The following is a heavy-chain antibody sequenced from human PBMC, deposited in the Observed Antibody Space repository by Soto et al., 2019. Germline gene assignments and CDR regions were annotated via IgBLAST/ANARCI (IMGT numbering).Heavy chain of an antibody. CDR2: INHSGST. Sequence: PSETRSLTCAVYGGSFSGYYWSWIRQPPGKGLEWIGEINHSGSTNYNPSLKSRVTISVDTSKNQFSLKLSSVTAADTAVYYCARGVNAFDIWGQGTMVTVSS. J-gene: IGHJ3*02. CDR3: ARGVNAFDI. V-gene: IGHV4-34*01. CDR1: GGSFSGYY.